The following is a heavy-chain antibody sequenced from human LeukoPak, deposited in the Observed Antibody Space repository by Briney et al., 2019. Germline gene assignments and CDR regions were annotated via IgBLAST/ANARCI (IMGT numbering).Heavy chain of an antibody. CDR2: ISSNGGSV. J-gene: IGHJ6*02. Sequence: PGRSLRLSCAATGFSFRDYGMHWVRQPPGKGLEWVSDISSNGGSVDYADSVKGRFTISRDNAKNSLYLQLSSLRPEDTALYYCAKHWRATNACRFYVVDVCGQGTTVTVSS. CDR1: GFSFRDYG. V-gene: IGHV3-9*01. CDR3: AKHWRATNACRFYVVDV. D-gene: IGHD1-26*01.